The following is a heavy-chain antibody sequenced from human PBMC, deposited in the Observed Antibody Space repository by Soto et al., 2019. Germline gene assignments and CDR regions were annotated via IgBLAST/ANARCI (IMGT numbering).Heavy chain of an antibody. J-gene: IGHJ5*02. CDR2: ISLYSDGT. Sequence: ASVKVSCKTSGYTFSNYGITWVRQAPGQPLEWLGWISLYSDGTNYAQKFQGRVSMTTDTSTTTAYMELRGLRSDDTAIYYCARVVPGAEAWFGPWGQGTLVTVSS. CDR3: ARVVPGAEAWFGP. V-gene: IGHV1-18*01. CDR1: GYTFSNYG. D-gene: IGHD2-2*01.